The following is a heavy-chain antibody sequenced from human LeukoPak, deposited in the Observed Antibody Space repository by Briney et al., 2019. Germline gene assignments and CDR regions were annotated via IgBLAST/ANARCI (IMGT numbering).Heavy chain of an antibody. CDR1: GLTFSSYG. CDR3: AKMQGYFDY. V-gene: IGHV3-23*01. CDR2: ITGGGGTT. Sequence: GGSLRLSCEASGLTFSSYGMSWVRQAPGKGLQWVSAITGGGGTTYYADSVKGRFTISRDNSKNMLYLRMNSLRAEDTAVYYCAKMQGYFDYWGQGTLVPVSS. J-gene: IGHJ4*02.